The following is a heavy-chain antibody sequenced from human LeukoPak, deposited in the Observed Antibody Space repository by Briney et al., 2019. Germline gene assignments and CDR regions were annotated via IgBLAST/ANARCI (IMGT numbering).Heavy chain of an antibody. V-gene: IGHV4-34*01. CDR3: ARDRYCSGGSCYSGGHDY. J-gene: IGHJ4*02. D-gene: IGHD2-15*01. CDR2: INHSGST. CDR1: GGSFSGYY. Sequence: SETLSLTCAVYGGSFSGYYWSWIRQPPGKGLEWIGEINHSGSTNYNPSLKSRVTISVDTSKNQFSLKLSSVTAADTAVYYCARDRYCSGGSCYSGGHDYWGQGTPVTVSS.